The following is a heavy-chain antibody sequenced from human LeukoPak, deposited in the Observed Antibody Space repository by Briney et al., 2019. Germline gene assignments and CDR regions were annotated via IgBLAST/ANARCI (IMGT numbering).Heavy chain of an antibody. D-gene: IGHD5-18*01. CDR3: ARTTEGGYTYGYFYYYYMDV. J-gene: IGHJ6*03. Sequence: SETLSLTCTVSGGSISSGSYYWSRIRQPAGKGLEWIGRIYTSGSTNYNPSLKGRVTISVDTSKNQFSLKLSSVTAADTAVYYCARTTEGGYTYGYFYYYYMDVWGKGTTVTISS. CDR1: GGSISSGSYY. V-gene: IGHV4-61*02. CDR2: IYTSGST.